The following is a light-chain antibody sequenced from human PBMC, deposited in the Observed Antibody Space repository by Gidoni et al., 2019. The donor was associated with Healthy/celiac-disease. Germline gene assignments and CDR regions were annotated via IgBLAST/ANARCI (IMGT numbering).Light chain of an antibody. CDR2: GAS. V-gene: IGKV3-15*01. CDR1: QSVSSN. J-gene: IGKJ1*01. Sequence: ELVMTQSPATLSVSPGERAPLSCRASQSVSSNLAWYQQKPGQAPRLLIYGASTRANGIPSRFSGSGSGTEFTLTISSLQSEDFAVYYCQQYNNWWTFGQGTKVEIK. CDR3: QQYNNWWT.